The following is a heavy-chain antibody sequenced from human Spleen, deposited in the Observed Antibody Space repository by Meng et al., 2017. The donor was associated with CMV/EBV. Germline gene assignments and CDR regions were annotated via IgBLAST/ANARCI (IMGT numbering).Heavy chain of an antibody. V-gene: IGHV1-2*02. J-gene: IGHJ4*02. D-gene: IGHD3-22*01. CDR2: INPNSGDT. CDR1: YSFTGYY. CDR3: ARDVPIRTFYDSSGFNY. Sequence: YSFTGYYIRWVRQAPGQGLEWMGWINPNSGDTNYAQEFQGRVTMTRDTSIRTAYMELSRLKSDDTALYYCARDVPIRTFYDSSGFNYWGQGTLVTVSS.